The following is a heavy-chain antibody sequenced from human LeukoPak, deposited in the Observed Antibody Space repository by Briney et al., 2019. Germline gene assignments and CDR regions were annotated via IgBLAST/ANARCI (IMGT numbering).Heavy chain of an antibody. Sequence: GGSLRLSCAASGFTFSSYSMNWVRQAPGKGLEWVSYISSSSSTIYYADSVKGRFTISRDNAKKSLHLQMNSLRAEDTAVYYCARAQNYDILTGALDYWGQGTLVTVSS. CDR1: GFTFSSYS. CDR2: ISSSSSTI. J-gene: IGHJ4*02. V-gene: IGHV3-48*01. D-gene: IGHD3-9*01. CDR3: ARAQNYDILTGALDY.